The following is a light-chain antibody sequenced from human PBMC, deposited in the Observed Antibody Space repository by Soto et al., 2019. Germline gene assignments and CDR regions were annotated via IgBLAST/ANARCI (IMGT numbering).Light chain of an antibody. CDR2: GAS. CDR3: QQRTTSIT. CDR1: QSVSSSH. J-gene: IGKJ5*01. V-gene: IGKV3D-20*02. Sequence: EIVLTQSPGTLSLSPGEIATLSCSASQSVSSSHFAWYQQKPGQAPRLLIYGASNRATGIPARFSGSGSGTDFTLTISSLEPEDFAVYYCQQRTTSITFGQGTRLEIK.